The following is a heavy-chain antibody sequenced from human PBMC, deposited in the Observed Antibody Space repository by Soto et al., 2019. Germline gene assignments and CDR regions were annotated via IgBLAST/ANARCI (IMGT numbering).Heavy chain of an antibody. J-gene: IGHJ4*02. V-gene: IGHV1-46*01. Sequence: GASVKVSCKASGYTFTSYHMHWVRQAPGQGLEWMGIIFSTGGKTGYAQKFQDRVSMTRDTSTSTVYMELSSLTSEDTAMYFCAREPPSTFYFDFWGQGALVTVSS. CDR2: IFSTGGKT. D-gene: IGHD2-2*01. CDR1: GYTFTSYH. CDR3: AREPPSTFYFDF.